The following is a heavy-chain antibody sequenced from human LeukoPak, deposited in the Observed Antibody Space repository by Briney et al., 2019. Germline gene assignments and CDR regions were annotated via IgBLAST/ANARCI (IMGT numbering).Heavy chain of an antibody. CDR3: AKDRLRWPYYFDY. CDR2: ISGSGGST. D-gene: IGHD4-23*01. V-gene: IGHV3-23*01. J-gene: IGHJ4*02. CDR1: GFTFSSYA. Sequence: GGSLRLSCAASGFTFSSYAMSWVRQAPGKGLEWVSAISGSGGSTYYADSVKGRFTISRDNSKHTLYLQMNSLRAEDTAVYYCAKDRLRWPYYFDYWGQATLVTVSS.